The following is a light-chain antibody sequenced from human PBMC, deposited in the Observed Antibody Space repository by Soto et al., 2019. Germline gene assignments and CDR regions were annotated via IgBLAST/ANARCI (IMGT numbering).Light chain of an antibody. CDR3: HHYNNWPPMHT. CDR2: AAS. V-gene: IGKV3-15*01. J-gene: IGKJ2*01. CDR1: QSISNN. Sequence: IVMTQSPATLSVFPGERATLSCRASQSISNNLAWLQQKPGQAPRLLIYAASTRATGVPARFSGSGSGTDFTLTISSLQPEDFAVYYCHHYNNWPPMHTFGQGTKLEIK.